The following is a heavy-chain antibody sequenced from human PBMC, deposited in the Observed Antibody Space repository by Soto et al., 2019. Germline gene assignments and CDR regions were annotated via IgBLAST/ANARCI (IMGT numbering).Heavy chain of an antibody. J-gene: IGHJ6*02. CDR1: GFTFSSYS. CDR2: ISSSSSYI. V-gene: IGHV3-21*01. D-gene: IGHD1-26*01. Sequence: PGGSLRLSCAASGFTFSSYSMNWVRQAPGKGLEWVSSISSSSSYIYYADSVKGRFTISRDNAKNSLYLQMNSLRAEDTAVYYCARDPRYPSHSGSYPLITAMDVWGQGTTVTVSS. CDR3: ARDPRYPSHSGSYPLITAMDV.